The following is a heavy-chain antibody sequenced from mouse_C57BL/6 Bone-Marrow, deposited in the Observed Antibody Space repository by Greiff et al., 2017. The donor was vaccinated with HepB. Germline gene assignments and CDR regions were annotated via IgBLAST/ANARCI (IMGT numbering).Heavy chain of an antibody. J-gene: IGHJ3*01. Sequence: VKDRFTISRDDSESMLYLQMNNLKTEDTAMYYCVRLDGYYWFAYWGQGTLVTVSA. D-gene: IGHD2-3*01. CDR3: VRLDGYYWFAY. V-gene: IGHV10-1*01.